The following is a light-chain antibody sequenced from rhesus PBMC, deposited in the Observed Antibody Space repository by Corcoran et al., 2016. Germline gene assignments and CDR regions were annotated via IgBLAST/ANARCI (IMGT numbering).Light chain of an antibody. CDR3: HQYNNWYT. V-gene: IGKV3-24*04. CDR1: QSIGSN. J-gene: IGKJ2*01. Sequence: ETVVTQSPATLSLSPGERATLSCRASQSIGSNLAWYHQKPGQAPRLLIYDVFSRAPGIPDRFSGSGSGTEVTLTISSLEPEDVGVYSCHQYNNWYTFGQGTKVEI. CDR2: DVF.